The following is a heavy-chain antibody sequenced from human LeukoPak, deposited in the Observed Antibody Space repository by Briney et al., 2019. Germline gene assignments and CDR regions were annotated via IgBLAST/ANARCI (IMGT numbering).Heavy chain of an antibody. J-gene: IGHJ5*02. Sequence: SETLSLTCAVYGGSFSGYYWSWIRQPPGKGLEWIGEINHSGSTNYNPSLKSRVTISVDTSKNQFSLKLSSVPAADTAVYYCARRVTMVRGVIPEGWFDPWGQGTLVTVSS. D-gene: IGHD3-10*01. CDR3: ARRVTMVRGVIPEGWFDP. CDR2: INHSGST. V-gene: IGHV4-34*01. CDR1: GGSFSGYY.